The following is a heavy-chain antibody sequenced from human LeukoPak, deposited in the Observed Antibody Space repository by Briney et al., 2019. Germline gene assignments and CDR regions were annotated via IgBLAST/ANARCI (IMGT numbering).Heavy chain of an antibody. V-gene: IGHV4-59*01. CDR3: ARATDFWSGYYLDY. Sequence: SEXLSLTCTVSGGSISSYYWSWLRQPPGKGLEGIGYIYYSGSTNYNPSLTSRGTISVDKSKNQFSLKLSSVTAADPAVYYCARATDFWSGYYLDYWGQGTLVTVSS. CDR1: GGSISSYY. J-gene: IGHJ4*02. D-gene: IGHD3-3*01. CDR2: IYYSGST.